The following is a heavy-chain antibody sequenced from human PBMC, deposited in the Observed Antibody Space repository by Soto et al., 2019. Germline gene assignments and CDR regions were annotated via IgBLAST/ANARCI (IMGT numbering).Heavy chain of an antibody. CDR2: IYYSGST. CDR3: ARSDSSGYYYIDY. CDR1: GGSIINGDFY. Sequence: SETLSLTCTVSGGSIINGDFYWSWIRQPPGKGLEWIGYIYYSGSTYYNPSLKSRLTISLDTSKNQFSLKLSSVTAADTAVYYCARSDSSGYYYIDYWGQGTLLTVSS. J-gene: IGHJ4*02. D-gene: IGHD3-22*01. V-gene: IGHV4-30-4*01.